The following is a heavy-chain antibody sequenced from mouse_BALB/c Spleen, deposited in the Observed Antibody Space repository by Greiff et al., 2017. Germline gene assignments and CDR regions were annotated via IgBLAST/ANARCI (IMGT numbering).Heavy chain of an antibody. Sequence: QVQLQQPGAELVKPGTSVKLSCKASGYNFTSYWINWVKLRPGQGLEWIGDIYPGSGSTNYNEKFKSKATLTVDTSSSTAYMQLSSLASEDSALYYCARLGDYDGRPSWFAYWGQGTLVTVSA. CDR2: IYPGSGST. J-gene: IGHJ3*01. V-gene: IGHV1-55*01. CDR3: ARLGDYDGRPSWFAY. CDR1: GYNFTSYW. D-gene: IGHD2-4*01.